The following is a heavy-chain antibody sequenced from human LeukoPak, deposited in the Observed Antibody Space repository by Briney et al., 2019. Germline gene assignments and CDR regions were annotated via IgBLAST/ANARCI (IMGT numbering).Heavy chain of an antibody. D-gene: IGHD3-10*01. Sequence: PGGSLRLSCAASGFTFSSYSMNWVRQAPGKGLEGVSSISSSSSYIYYADSVKGRFTISRDNAKNSLYLQMNSLRAEDTAVYYCARRLWFGELLDRGQFDYWGQGTLVTVSS. CDR3: ARRLWFGELLDRGQFDY. V-gene: IGHV3-21*01. CDR2: ISSSSSYI. J-gene: IGHJ4*02. CDR1: GFTFSSYS.